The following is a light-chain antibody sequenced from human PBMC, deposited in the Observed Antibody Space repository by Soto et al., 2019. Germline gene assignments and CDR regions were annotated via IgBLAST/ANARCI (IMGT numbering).Light chain of an antibody. Sequence: QSALTQPASVSGSPGQSITISCTGTSSDVGSYNLVSWYQQHPGKAPKLMIYDVSKRPSGVSNRFSGSKSRNTASLTISGLQAEDEVDYYCCSYAGSSTFAVFGGGPLLTVL. J-gene: IGLJ7*01. CDR2: DVS. CDR1: SSDVGSYNL. CDR3: CSYAGSSTFAV. V-gene: IGLV2-23*02.